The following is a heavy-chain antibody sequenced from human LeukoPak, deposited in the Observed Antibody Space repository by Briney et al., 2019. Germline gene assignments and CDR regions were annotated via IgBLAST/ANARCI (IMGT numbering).Heavy chain of an antibody. CDR1: GGSFSGCY. Sequence: PSETLSLTCAVYGGSFSGCYWSWIRQPPGKGLEWIGEINHSGSTNYNPPLKSRVTISVDTSKNQFSLKLSSVTAADTAVYYCARAFHYYDSSASKISWFDPWGQGTLVTVSS. CDR3: ARAFHYYDSSASKISWFDP. CDR2: INHSGST. V-gene: IGHV4-34*01. J-gene: IGHJ5*02. D-gene: IGHD3-22*01.